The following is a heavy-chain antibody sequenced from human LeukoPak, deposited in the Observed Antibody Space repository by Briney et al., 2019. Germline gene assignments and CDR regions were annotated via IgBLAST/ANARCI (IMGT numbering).Heavy chain of an antibody. CDR3: ARDTLGGSGFFDY. J-gene: IGHJ4*02. CDR1: GGSISSGSYY. D-gene: IGHD3-10*01. V-gene: IGHV4-61*02. Sequence: TLSLTCTVSGGSISSGSYYWSWIRQPAGKGLEWIGRIYTSGSTNYNPSLKSRVTISVDTSKNQFSLKLSSVTAADTAVYYCARDTLGGSGFFDYWGQGTLVTVSS. CDR2: IYTSGST.